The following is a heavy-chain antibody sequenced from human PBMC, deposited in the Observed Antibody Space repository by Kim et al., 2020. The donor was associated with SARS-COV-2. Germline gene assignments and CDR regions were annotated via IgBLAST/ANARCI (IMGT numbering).Heavy chain of an antibody. CDR3: ARPSVAGRLDY. D-gene: IGHD6-13*01. CDR2: IKQDGTDK. V-gene: IGHV3-7*01. Sequence: GGSLRLSCAASGFTFSSYWMSWVRQAPGKGLEWVANIKQDGTDKYYVDSVKGRFTISRDNAKNSLYLQMNSLRADDTAVYYCARPSVAGRLDYWGQGTLVTVSS. J-gene: IGHJ4*02. CDR1: GFTFSSYW.